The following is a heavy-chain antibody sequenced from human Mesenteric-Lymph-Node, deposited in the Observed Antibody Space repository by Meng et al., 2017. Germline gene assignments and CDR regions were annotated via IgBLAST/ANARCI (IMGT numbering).Heavy chain of an antibody. CDR3: AIERDAFDI. CDR2: MFYSGST. J-gene: IGHJ3*02. Sequence: SETLSLTCTVSGDSVSDYFCTWIRQSPGKGLEWIGYMFYSGSTDYNPSLKSRVTISVDTTKNQFSLKLSSVTAADTAVYYCAIERDAFDIWGQGTMVTVSS. CDR1: GDSVSDYF. V-gene: IGHV4-59*02.